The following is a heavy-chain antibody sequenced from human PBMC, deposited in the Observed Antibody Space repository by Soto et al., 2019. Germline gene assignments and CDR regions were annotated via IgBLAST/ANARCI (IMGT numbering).Heavy chain of an antibody. CDR2: INHGGST. CDR3: ASRAYCTSIRCASDY. V-gene: IGHV4-34*01. Sequence: QVQLQQWGAGLLKPSETLSLTCAVSVGSLIDHYWSWIRQPPGKGLGWVGEINHGGSTNYTPSLKSRLTISVDTSKNQVSLQLRSVTAADTAVYYCASRAYCTSIRCASDYWGQGILVTVSS. CDR1: VGSLIDHY. D-gene: IGHD2-2*01. J-gene: IGHJ4*02.